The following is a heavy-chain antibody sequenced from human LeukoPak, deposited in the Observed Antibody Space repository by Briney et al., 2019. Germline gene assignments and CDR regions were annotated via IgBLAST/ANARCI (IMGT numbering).Heavy chain of an antibody. D-gene: IGHD6-13*01. CDR1: GYTFTGYY. J-gene: IGHJ4*02. V-gene: IGHV1-2*02. Sequence: ASVNVSCKASGYTFTGYYMHWLRQAPGQGFEWMGWINPNSGGTNYAQKFQGRVTMTRDTSNSTAYMQRSRLRSDDTAVYYWARDEGSLDDWGQGTLVTVSS. CDR3: ARDEGSLDD. CDR2: INPNSGGT.